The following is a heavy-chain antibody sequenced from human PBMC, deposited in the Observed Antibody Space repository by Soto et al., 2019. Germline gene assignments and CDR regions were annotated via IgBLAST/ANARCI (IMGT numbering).Heavy chain of an antibody. Sequence: QVQLVQSGAEVKKPGSSVKVSCKASGGTFSSYAISWVRQAPGQGLEWMGGIIPIFGSANYAQKFQGRVTITAHESTSTVYMEVSSLRSEDTAVHYCVRDEYDDLPGYWTLRYYFDYWGQGTLVTVSS. CDR2: IIPIFGSA. D-gene: IGHD3-9*01. J-gene: IGHJ4*02. V-gene: IGHV1-69*01. CDR1: GGTFSSYA. CDR3: VRDEYDDLPGYWTLRYYFDY.